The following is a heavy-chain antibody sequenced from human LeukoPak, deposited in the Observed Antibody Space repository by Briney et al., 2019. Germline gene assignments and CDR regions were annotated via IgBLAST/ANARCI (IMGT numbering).Heavy chain of an antibody. CDR3: ARERAELAAAGPYYYYYYMDV. CDR2: IYSGGST. D-gene: IGHD6-13*01. CDR1: GFTISSNY. J-gene: IGHJ6*03. V-gene: IGHV3-66*02. Sequence: GGSLRLSCAASGFTISSNYMSWVRQAPGKGLEWVSVIYSGGSTYYADSVKGRFTISRDNSKNTLYLQMNSLRAEDMAVYYCARERAELAAAGPYYYYYYMDVWGKGTTVTVSS.